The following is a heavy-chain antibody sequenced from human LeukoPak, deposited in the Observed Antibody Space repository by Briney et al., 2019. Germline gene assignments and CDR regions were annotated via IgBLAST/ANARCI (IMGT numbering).Heavy chain of an antibody. V-gene: IGHV4-39*07. Sequence: PSETLSLTCTVSGGSISSSSYYWGWIRQPPGKGLERIGSIYYSGSTYYNPSLKSRVTISVDTSKNQFSLKLSSVTAADTAVYYCARDRYYYDSSGYLFDYWGQGTLVTVSS. J-gene: IGHJ4*02. CDR3: ARDRYYYDSSGYLFDY. CDR2: IYYSGST. CDR1: GGSISSSSYY. D-gene: IGHD3-22*01.